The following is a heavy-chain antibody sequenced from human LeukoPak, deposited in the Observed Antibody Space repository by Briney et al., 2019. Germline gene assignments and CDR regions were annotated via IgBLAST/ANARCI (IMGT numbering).Heavy chain of an antibody. J-gene: IGHJ6*02. CDR2: IYYSGST. V-gene: IGHV4-39*07. CDR1: GGSISSSSYY. CDR3: ARVLNENYYDILTGYLHYYYGMDV. Sequence: SETLSLTCTVSGGSISSSSYYWGWIRQPPGKGLEWIGSIYYSGSTYYNPSLKSRVTISVDTSKNQFSLKLSSVTAADTAVYYCARVLNENYYDILTGYLHYYYGMDVWGQGTTVTVSS. D-gene: IGHD3-9*01.